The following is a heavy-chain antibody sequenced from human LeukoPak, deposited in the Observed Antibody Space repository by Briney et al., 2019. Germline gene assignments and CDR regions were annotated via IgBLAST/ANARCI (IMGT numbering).Heavy chain of an antibody. D-gene: IGHD1-1*01. CDR1: GGTFSSYA. CDR2: IIPIFGTA. Sequence: ASVKVSCKASGGTFSSYAISWVRQAPGQGLEWMGGIIPIFGTANYAQKFQGRVTITADESTSTAYMELSSLRSKDTAVYYCARCGTTGTWYYYYMDVWGKGTTVTVSS. V-gene: IGHV1-69*01. J-gene: IGHJ6*03. CDR3: ARCGTTGTWYYYYMDV.